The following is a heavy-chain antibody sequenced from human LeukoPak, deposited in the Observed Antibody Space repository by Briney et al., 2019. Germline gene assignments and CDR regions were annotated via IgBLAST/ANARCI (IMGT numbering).Heavy chain of an antibody. D-gene: IGHD3-3*01. V-gene: IGHV1-69*13. CDR3: ARDGGPTIFGVVITSPGGDY. CDR1: GGTFSSYA. J-gene: IGHJ4*02. Sequence: ASVKVSCKASGGTFSSYAISWVRQAPGQGLEWMGGIIPIFGTANYAQKFQGRVTITADESTSTAYMELSSLRSEDTAVYYCARDGGPTIFGVVITSPGGDYWGQGTLVTVSS. CDR2: IIPIFGTA.